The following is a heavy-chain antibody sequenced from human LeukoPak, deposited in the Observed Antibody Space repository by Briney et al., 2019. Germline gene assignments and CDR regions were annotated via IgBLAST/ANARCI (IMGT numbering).Heavy chain of an antibody. CDR3: ARDYDYVWGSPYYFDY. V-gene: IGHV1-2*02. J-gene: IGHJ4*02. CDR2: INPNSGGT. Sequence: GASVKVSCKASGYTFTGYYMHWVRQAPGQGVEGMGWINPNSGGTNYAQKFQGRVTMTRDTSISTAYMELSRLRSDDTAVYYCARDYDYVWGSPYYFDYWGQGTLVTVSS. CDR1: GYTFTGYY. D-gene: IGHD3-16*01.